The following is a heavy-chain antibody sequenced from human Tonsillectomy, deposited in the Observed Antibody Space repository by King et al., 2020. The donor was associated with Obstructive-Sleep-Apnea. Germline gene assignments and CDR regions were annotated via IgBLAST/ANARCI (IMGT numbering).Heavy chain of an antibody. CDR3: AKSSDGDYVAFDI. J-gene: IGHJ3*02. Sequence: VQLVESGGGLVQPGGSLRVSCAASGFTLSNYAMSWVRQAPGKGLEWVSGFSDNDGSTYYADSVKGRFPISRDNSKNTLYLQMNSLRVEDTAVYYCAKSSDGDYVAFDIWGQGTMVTVSS. D-gene: IGHD4-17*01. V-gene: IGHV3-23*04. CDR2: FSDNDGST. CDR1: GFTLSNYA.